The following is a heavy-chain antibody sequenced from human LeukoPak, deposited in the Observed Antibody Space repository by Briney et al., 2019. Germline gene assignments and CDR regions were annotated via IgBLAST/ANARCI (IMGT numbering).Heavy chain of an antibody. J-gene: IGHJ6*03. D-gene: IGHD5-12*01. Sequence: GGSLRLSCAASGFTFSDYYMSWIRQAPGKGLEWVSYISSSGSTIYYADSVKGRFTISRDNAKSSLYLQMNSQRAEDTAVYYCARDGYRRYYYYMDVWGKGTTVTVSS. CDR3: ARDGYRRYYYYMDV. CDR1: GFTFSDYY. CDR2: ISSSGSTI. V-gene: IGHV3-11*04.